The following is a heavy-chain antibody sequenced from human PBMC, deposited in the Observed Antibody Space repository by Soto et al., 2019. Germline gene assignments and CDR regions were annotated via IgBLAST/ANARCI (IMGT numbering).Heavy chain of an antibody. CDR3: ARDRSMVRGVITGFDY. CDR2: ISYDGSNK. V-gene: IGHV3-30-3*01. J-gene: IGHJ4*02. D-gene: IGHD3-10*01. CDR1: GFTFSSYA. Sequence: GGSLRLSCAASGFTFSSYAMHWVRQAPGKGLEWVAVISYDGSNKYYADSVKGRFTISRDNSKNTLYLQMNSLRAEDTAVYYWARDRSMVRGVITGFDYWGQGTLVTVSS.